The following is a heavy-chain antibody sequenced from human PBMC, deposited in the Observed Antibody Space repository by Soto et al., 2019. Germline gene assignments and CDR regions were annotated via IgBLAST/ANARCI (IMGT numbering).Heavy chain of an antibody. V-gene: IGHV3-30*18. CDR1: GFTFSSYG. J-gene: IGHJ6*02. CDR3: AKDLLHSIAADTANYYYYYYGMDV. D-gene: IGHD6-13*01. Sequence: QVQLVESGGGVVQPGRSLRLSCAASGFTFSSYGMHWVRQAPGKGLEWVAVISYDGSNKYYADSVKGRFTISRDNSKNTLYLQMNSLRAEDTAVYYCAKDLLHSIAADTANYYYYYYGMDVWGQGTTVTVSS. CDR2: ISYDGSNK.